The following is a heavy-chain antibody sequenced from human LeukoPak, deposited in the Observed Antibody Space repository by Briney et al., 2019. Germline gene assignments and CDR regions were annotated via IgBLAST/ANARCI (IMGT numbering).Heavy chain of an antibody. J-gene: IGHJ4*02. Sequence: GESLKISCKGSGYSFTSYWISWVRQMPGKGLEWMGRIDPSDSYTNYSPSFQGQVTISADKFISTAYLQWSSLKASDTAMYYCARDGGSFDWLLGRSNIPFDYWGQGTLVTVSS. CDR2: IDPSDSYT. CDR1: GYSFTSYW. D-gene: IGHD3-9*01. V-gene: IGHV5-10-1*01. CDR3: ARDGGSFDWLLGRSNIPFDY.